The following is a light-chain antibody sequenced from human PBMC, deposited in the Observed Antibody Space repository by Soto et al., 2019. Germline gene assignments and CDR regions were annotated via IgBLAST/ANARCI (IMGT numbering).Light chain of an antibody. CDR3: QQYMSSVT. CDR1: QSVDSTF. V-gene: IGKV3-20*01. J-gene: IGKJ1*01. Sequence: EIVLTQSPGSLSLSPGQRATLSCRASQSVDSTFFAWYQKKPGQAPRLLIYGASKRDTGVPDRFGGSGSGTDFTLTISRLEPEDLAVYYCQQYMSSVTFGQGTKVE. CDR2: GAS.